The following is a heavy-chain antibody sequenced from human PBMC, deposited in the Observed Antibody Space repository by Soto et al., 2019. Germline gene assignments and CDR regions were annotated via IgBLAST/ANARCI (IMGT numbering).Heavy chain of an antibody. CDR2: IYHSGST. CDR3: ASSHAGAHITAAVH. V-gene: IGHV4-30-2*01. J-gene: IGHJ4*02. D-gene: IGHD6-13*01. CDR1: GGSIRSGSYS. Sequence: QLQLQESGSGLVKPSQTLSLTCAVSGGSIRSGSYSWSWIRQPPGKGLEWIGYIYHSGSTYYNPSLKSRVTTSVDRSKTQFSLKLSSVTAPDTAVYYCASSHAGAHITAAVHWGQGTLVTVSS.